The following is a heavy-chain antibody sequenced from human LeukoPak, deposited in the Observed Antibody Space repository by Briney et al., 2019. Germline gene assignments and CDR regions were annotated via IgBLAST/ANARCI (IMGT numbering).Heavy chain of an antibody. CDR1: GFTFSSYA. J-gene: IGHJ4*02. V-gene: IGHV3-23*01. D-gene: IGHD2-2*01. CDR3: AKRCSSTSCYG. CDR2: ISGSGGST. Sequence: GGSLRLSCAASGFTFSSYAMSWVRQAPGKGLEWVSAISGSGGSTYYADSVKGRFTISRDNSKNTLYLQMNSLRAEDTAVYYSAKRCSSTSCYGWGQGTLVTVSS.